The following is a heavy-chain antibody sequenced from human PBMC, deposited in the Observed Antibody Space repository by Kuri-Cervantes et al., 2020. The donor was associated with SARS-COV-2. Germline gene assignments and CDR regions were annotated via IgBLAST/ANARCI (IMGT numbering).Heavy chain of an antibody. D-gene: IGHD6-13*01. V-gene: IGHV3-49*04. Sequence: GGSLRLSCTASGFTFGDYAMSWVRQAPGKGLEWVGFIRSKAYGGTTEYAASVKGRFTISRDDSKNTLYLQMNSLRAEDTAVYYCAKGIAAAGLDAFDIWGQGTMVTVSS. CDR1: GFTFGDYA. J-gene: IGHJ3*02. CDR3: AKGIAAAGLDAFDI. CDR2: IRSKAYGGTT.